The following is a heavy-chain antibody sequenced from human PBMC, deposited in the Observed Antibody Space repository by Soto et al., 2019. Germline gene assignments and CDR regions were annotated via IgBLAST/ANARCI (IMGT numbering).Heavy chain of an antibody. CDR2: IYYSGGP. V-gene: IGHV4-61*01. D-gene: IGHD2-15*01. CDR1: GGSVSSGSYY. J-gene: IGHJ4*02. Sequence: QVQLQESGPGLVKPSETLSLTCTVSGGSVSSGSYYWSWIRQPPGKGLEWIGYIYYSGGPNYNPSPTSRTTISVDTSMTPSSLKLSSVTPADSAVYYCAGHLFAATYSFPYCCQGTLVTFSS. CDR3: AGHLFAATYSFPY.